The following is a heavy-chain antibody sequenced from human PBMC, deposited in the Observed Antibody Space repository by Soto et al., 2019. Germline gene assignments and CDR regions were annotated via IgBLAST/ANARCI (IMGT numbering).Heavy chain of an antibody. CDR3: ARDAYYYGSGSYYRRYGMDV. Sequence: ASVKVSCKASGYTFTSYGISWVRQAPGQGLEWMGWISAYNGNTNYAQKLQGRVTMTTDTSTSTAYMELRSLRSDDTAVYYCARDAYYYGSGSYYRRYGMDVWGQGTTVTVSS. V-gene: IGHV1-18*01. CDR1: GYTFTSYG. J-gene: IGHJ6*02. CDR2: ISAYNGNT. D-gene: IGHD3-10*01.